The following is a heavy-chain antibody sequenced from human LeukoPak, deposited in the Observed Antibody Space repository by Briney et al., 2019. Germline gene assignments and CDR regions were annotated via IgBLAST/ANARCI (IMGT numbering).Heavy chain of an antibody. D-gene: IGHD3-9*01. J-gene: IGHJ4*02. CDR3: TTGPGWDDILTGYYYFDY. Sequence: PGGSLRLSCAASGFTFSNAWMSWVRQAPGKGLEWVGRVKSKTDGGTTDYAAPVEGRFTISRDDSINTLYLQMNSLKTEDTAVYYCTTGPGWDDILTGYYYFDYWGQGTLVTVSS. V-gene: IGHV3-15*01. CDR1: GFTFSNAW. CDR2: VKSKTDGGTT.